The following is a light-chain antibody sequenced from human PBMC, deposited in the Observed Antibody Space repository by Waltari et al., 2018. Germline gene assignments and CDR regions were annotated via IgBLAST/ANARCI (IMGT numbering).Light chain of an antibody. V-gene: IGLV3-1*01. CDR1: NLGEKY. Sequence: SYELTQPPSVSVSPAQTASITCSGDNLGEKYASWYQQKPGQPPVLVIYQEDKRPSRIPERFSGSTSGNTATLTISGTQSLDEADYYCQTWDSSTVVFGGATKLTVL. CDR2: QED. J-gene: IGLJ2*01. CDR3: QTWDSSTVV.